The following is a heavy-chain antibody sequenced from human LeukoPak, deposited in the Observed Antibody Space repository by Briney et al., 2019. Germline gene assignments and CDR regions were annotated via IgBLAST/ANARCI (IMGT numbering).Heavy chain of an antibody. D-gene: IGHD6-13*01. CDR1: GFTFSSYA. V-gene: IGHV3-23*01. CDR3: AKLYTSRWYNDY. CDR2: LSNIGSRT. J-gene: IGHJ4*02. Sequence: PGGSLRLSCAASGFTFSSYAMSWVRQAPGKGLEWVSALSNIGSRTSYADSVKGRFTISRDNSKNTLYLQMNSLRAEDTAVYYCAKLYTSRWYNDYWGQGTLVTVSS.